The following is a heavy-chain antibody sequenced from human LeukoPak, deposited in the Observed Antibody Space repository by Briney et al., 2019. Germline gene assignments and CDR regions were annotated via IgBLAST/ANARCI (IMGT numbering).Heavy chain of an antibody. J-gene: IGHJ6*03. V-gene: IGHV4-34*01. Sequence: PGGSLRLSCAASGFTFSSYTRNWVRQAPGKGLEWIGEINHSGSTNYNPSLKSRVTISVDTSKNQFSLKLSSVTAADTAVYYCASVRRAADFYYYYYYMDVWGKGTTVTISS. CDR1: GFTFSSYT. CDR3: ASVRRAADFYYYYYYMDV. CDR2: INHSGST. D-gene: IGHD6-13*01.